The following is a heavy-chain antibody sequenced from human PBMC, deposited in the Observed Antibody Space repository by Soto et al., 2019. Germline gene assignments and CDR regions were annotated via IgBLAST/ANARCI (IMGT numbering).Heavy chain of an antibody. CDR1: GFTFSSYG. CDR2: ISYDGSNK. Sequence: GGSLRLSCAASGFTFSSYGMHWVRQAPGKGLEWVAVISYDGSNKYYADSVKGRFTISRDNSKNTLYLQMNSLRAEDTAVYYCAKDIIAAAGINYYYYGMDVWGQGTTVTVSS. CDR3: AKDIIAAAGINYYYYGMDV. J-gene: IGHJ6*02. V-gene: IGHV3-30*18. D-gene: IGHD6-13*01.